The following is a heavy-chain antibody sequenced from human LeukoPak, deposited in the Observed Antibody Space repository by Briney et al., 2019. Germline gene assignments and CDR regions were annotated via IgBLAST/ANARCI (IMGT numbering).Heavy chain of an antibody. CDR1: GYTFTGYY. D-gene: IGHD3-3*01. CDR2: INPNSGGT. CDR3: ARVRDFWSGAFDP. J-gene: IGHJ5*02. Sequence: GASVKVSCKASGYTFTGYYMHWVRQAPGQGLERMGWINPNSGGTNYAQKFQGRVTITRDTSISTAYMELSRLRSDDTAVYYCARVRDFWSGAFDPWGQGTLVTVSS. V-gene: IGHV1-2*02.